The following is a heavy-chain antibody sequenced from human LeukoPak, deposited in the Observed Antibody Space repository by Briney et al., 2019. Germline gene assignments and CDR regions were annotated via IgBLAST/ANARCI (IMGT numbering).Heavy chain of an antibody. Sequence: GASVKVSCKASGYTFTGYYMHWVRQAPGQGLEWMGWINPNSGGTNYAQKFQGRVTMTRDTSISTAYMELSRLRSDDTAVYYCARDRGSSWYGETTPFDYWGQGTLVTVSS. CDR1: GYTFTGYY. V-gene: IGHV1-2*02. CDR2: INPNSGGT. CDR3: ARDRGSSWYGETTPFDY. J-gene: IGHJ4*02. D-gene: IGHD6-13*01.